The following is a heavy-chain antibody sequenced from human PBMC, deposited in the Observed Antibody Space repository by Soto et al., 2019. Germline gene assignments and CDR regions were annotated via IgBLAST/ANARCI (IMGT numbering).Heavy chain of an antibody. CDR3: ARERIDYYYYGMDV. Sequence: PSETLSLTCTVSGGSIRSYYWSWIRQPPGKGLEWIGYIYYSGSTNYNPSLKSRVTISVDTSKNQFSLKLSSVTAADTAVYYCARERIDYYYYGMDVWGQGTTVTVSS. J-gene: IGHJ6*02. V-gene: IGHV4-59*01. CDR1: GGSIRSYY. CDR2: IYYSGST. D-gene: IGHD3-16*02.